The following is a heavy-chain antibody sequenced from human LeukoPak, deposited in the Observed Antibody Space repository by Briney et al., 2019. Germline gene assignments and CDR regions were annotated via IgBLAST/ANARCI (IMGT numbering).Heavy chain of an antibody. CDR3: ASEDYYDSSGYYYY. Sequence: ASVKVSCKASGYTFTGYYMHWVRQAPGQGLEWMGRINPNRGGKNYAQKFQGRVTMTRDTSISTAYMELSRLRSDDTAVYYCASEDYYDSSGYYYYWGQGTLVTVSS. CDR2: INPNRGGK. J-gene: IGHJ4*02. CDR1: GYTFTGYY. V-gene: IGHV1-2*06. D-gene: IGHD3-22*01.